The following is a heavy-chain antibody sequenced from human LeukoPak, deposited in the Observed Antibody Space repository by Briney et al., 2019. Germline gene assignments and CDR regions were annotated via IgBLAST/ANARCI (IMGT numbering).Heavy chain of an antibody. Sequence: PGGSLRLSCAASGFTFSSYGMHWVRQAPGKGLEWVAFIRYDGSNKYYADSVKGRFTISRDNSKNTLYLQMNSLRAEDTAVYYCAREGDSSGPEHLYYFDYWGQGTLVTVSS. CDR2: IRYDGSNK. CDR3: AREGDSSGPEHLYYFDY. J-gene: IGHJ4*02. D-gene: IGHD3-22*01. CDR1: GFTFSSYG. V-gene: IGHV3-30*02.